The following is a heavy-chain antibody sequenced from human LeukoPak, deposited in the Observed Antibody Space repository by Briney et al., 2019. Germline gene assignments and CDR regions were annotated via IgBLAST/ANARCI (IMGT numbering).Heavy chain of an antibody. CDR1: GFTFSSHA. D-gene: IGHD3-16*01. V-gene: IGHV3-23*01. CDR2: ISGSGGST. J-gene: IGHJ6*04. Sequence: GGSLRLSCAASGFTFSSHAMSWVRQAPGKGLEWVSAISGSGGSTYYADSVQGRFTISRDNSNNTLYLQMNSLRAEDTALYYCAKPIWGAFPREMDVWGKGTTVTISS. CDR3: AKPIWGAFPREMDV.